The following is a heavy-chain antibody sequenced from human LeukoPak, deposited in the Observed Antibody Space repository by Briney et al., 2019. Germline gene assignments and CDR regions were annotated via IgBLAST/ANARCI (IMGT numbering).Heavy chain of an antibody. CDR3: AREDPMVRGVFGY. Sequence: SQTLSLTCAVSGGSISSGGYSWSWTRQPPGKGLEWIGYIYHSGSTYYNPSLKSRVTISVDRSKNQFSLKLSSVTAADMAVYYCAREDPMVRGVFGYWGQGTLVTVSS. J-gene: IGHJ4*02. V-gene: IGHV4-30-2*01. CDR2: IYHSGST. D-gene: IGHD3-10*01. CDR1: GGSISSGGYS.